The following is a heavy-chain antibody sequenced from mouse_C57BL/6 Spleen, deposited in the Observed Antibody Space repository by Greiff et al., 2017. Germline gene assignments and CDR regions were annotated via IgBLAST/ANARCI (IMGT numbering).Heavy chain of an antibody. CDR3: ARDDYDVY. V-gene: IGHV1-26*01. Sequence: EVQLQQSGPELVKPGASVKISCKASGYTFTDYYMNWVKQSHGKSLEWIGDINPNNGGTSYNQKFKGKATLTVDKSSSTAYMELRSLTSEDSAVYYCARDDYDVYWGQGTTLTVSS. D-gene: IGHD2-4*01. J-gene: IGHJ2*01. CDR2: INPNNGGT. CDR1: GYTFTDYY.